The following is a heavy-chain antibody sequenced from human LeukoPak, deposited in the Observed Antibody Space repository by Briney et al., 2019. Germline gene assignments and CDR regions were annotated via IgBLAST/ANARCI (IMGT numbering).Heavy chain of an antibody. CDR3: ARHLRSWDGSGWSDLWDD. Sequence: KPSETLSLTCTVSGGSMSSSSTYWGWIRQPPGKGLDWIGTIHSGGSTYYNPSLKGRVSISVDTSKNQFSLNLSSVTAADRAVYYCARHLRSWDGSGWSDLWDDWGQGTLVTVSS. D-gene: IGHD6-19*01. V-gene: IGHV4-39*01. CDR1: GGSMSSSSTY. CDR2: IHSGGST. J-gene: IGHJ4*02.